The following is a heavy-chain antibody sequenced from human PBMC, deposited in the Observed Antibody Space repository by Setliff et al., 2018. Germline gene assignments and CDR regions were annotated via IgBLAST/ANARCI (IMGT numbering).Heavy chain of an antibody. Sequence: PSETLSLTCTVSGYSISSGYYWGWIRQPPGKGLEWIGSIYHSGSTYYNPSLKSRVTISVDTSKNQFSLKLSSVTAADTAVYYCARDAYDSSGYYYYYYYVMDVWGQGTTVTVSS. CDR3: ARDAYDSSGYYYYYYYVMDV. J-gene: IGHJ6*02. D-gene: IGHD3-22*01. CDR1: GYSISSGYY. V-gene: IGHV4-38-2*02. CDR2: IYHSGST.